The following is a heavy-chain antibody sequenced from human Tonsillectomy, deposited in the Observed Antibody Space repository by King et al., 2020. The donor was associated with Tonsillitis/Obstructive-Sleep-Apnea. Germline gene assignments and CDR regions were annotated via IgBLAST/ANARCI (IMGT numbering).Heavy chain of an antibody. Sequence: VQLVESGGGVVQPGRSLRLSCAASGFTFSSYAMHWVRQAPGKGLEWVAVISYDGGNKYYADSVRGRFTISRDNSKNTLYLQMNSLRAEDTAVYYCARDPDGYGLSYFDSWGPGALVTVSS. CDR1: GFTFSSYA. J-gene: IGHJ4*02. V-gene: IGHV3-30*04. CDR2: ISYDGGNK. D-gene: IGHD5-24*01. CDR3: ARDPDGYGLSYFDS.